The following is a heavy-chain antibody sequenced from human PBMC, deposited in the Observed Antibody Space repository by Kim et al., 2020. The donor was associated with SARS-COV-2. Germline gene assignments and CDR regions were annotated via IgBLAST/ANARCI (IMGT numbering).Heavy chain of an antibody. J-gene: IGHJ1*01. V-gene: IGHV3-7*01. Sequence: YYVYSVKGRFTISRDNAKNSLYLQMNSLRAEDTAVYYCARKYSSSWNFQHWGQGTLVTVSS. CDR3: ARKYSSSWNFQH. D-gene: IGHD6-13*01.